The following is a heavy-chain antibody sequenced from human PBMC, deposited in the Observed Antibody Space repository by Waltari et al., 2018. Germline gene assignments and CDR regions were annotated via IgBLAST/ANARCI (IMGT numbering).Heavy chain of an antibody. J-gene: IGHJ4*02. V-gene: IGHV5-51*01. CDR1: GYRFPGYW. CDR3: ARHIYSSGWFFYFDH. D-gene: IGHD6-19*01. Sequence: VQLVQSGAAVKKPGESLKISCQGSGYRFPGYWIAWVRQMPGKSLEFLGLIYPDDSDVKYSPSFQGQVTISVDKSINTAYLQWGSLKASDTAMYFCARHIYSSGWFFYFDHWGQGTLVTVSS. CDR2: IYPDDSDV.